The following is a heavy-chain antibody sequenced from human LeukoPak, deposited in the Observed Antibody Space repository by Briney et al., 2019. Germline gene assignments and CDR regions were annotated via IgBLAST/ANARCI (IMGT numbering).Heavy chain of an antibody. CDR2: ISYDGSNK. CDR3: AKDSTLYSSGWYYFDY. CDR1: GFTFSSYG. V-gene: IGHV3-30*18. J-gene: IGHJ4*02. Sequence: GGSLRLSCAASGFTFSSYGTHWVRQAPGKGLEWVAVISYDGSNKYYADSVKGRFTISRDNSKNTLYLQMNSLRAEDTAVYYCAKDSTLYSSGWYYFDYWGQGTLVTVSS. D-gene: IGHD6-19*01.